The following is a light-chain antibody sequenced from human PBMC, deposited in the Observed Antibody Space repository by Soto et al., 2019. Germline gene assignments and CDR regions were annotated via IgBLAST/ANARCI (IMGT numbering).Light chain of an antibody. CDR2: AVN. CDR1: SSDVGGYKY. J-gene: IGLJ1*01. Sequence: QSALTQPPSASGSPGQSVTISCTGTSSDVGGYKYVSWYQQHPGKAPKLMIFAVNKRPSGVPDRFSGSKSGNTASLNVSGLQDEDEADYYCSSYAGINNLGVFGTGTKVTVL. V-gene: IGLV2-8*01. CDR3: SSYAGINNLGV.